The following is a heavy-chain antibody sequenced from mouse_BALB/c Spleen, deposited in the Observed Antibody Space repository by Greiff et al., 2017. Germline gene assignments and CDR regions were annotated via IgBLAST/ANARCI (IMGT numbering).Heavy chain of an antibody. Sequence: DVKLVESGGGLVKPGGSLKLSCAASGFTFSSYAMSWVRQTPEKRLEWVASISSGGSTYYPDSVKGRFTISRDNARTILYLQMSSLRSEDTAMYYCARKHEGYDAMDDWGEGTSVTVSA. CDR3: ARKHEGYDAMDD. V-gene: IGHV5-6-5*01. J-gene: IGHJ4*01. D-gene: IGHD3-3*01. CDR1: GFTFSSYA. CDR2: ISSGGST.